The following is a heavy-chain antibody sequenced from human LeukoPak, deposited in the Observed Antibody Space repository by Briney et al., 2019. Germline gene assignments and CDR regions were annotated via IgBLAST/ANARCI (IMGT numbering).Heavy chain of an antibody. V-gene: IGHV3-7*01. Sequence: GGSLRLSCAASGFTFSTYWMSWVRQAPGKGLEWVANIKEDGSEKYYVDSVKGRFTISRDDAKNSLYLQMNSLRAEDTAVYYCARAFPYYYDSSGYYVDYWGQGTLVTVSS. CDR3: ARAFPYYYDSSGYYVDY. CDR1: GFTFSTYW. CDR2: IKEDGSEK. D-gene: IGHD3-22*01. J-gene: IGHJ4*02.